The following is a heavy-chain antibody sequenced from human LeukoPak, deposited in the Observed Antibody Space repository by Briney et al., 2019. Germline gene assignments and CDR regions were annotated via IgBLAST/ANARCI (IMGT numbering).Heavy chain of an antibody. J-gene: IGHJ4*02. V-gene: IGHV4-38-2*01. CDR1: GYSISSGYY. Sequence: SETLSLTCAVSGYSISSGYYWGWIRQPPGKGLEWIGSIYHSGSTYYNPSLKSRVTISVDTSKNQFSLKLSSVTAADTAVYYCATIIAAAGIFGYWGQGTLVTVSP. D-gene: IGHD6-13*01. CDR2: IYHSGST. CDR3: ATIIAAAGIFGY.